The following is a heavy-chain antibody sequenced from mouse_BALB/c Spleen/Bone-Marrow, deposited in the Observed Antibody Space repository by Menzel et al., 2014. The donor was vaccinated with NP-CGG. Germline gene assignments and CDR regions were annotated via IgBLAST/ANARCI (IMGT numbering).Heavy chain of an antibody. J-gene: IGHJ4*01. CDR1: GYTFTSYN. Sequence: LQQSGAELVKPGASVKMSCKASGYTFTSYNMHWVKQTPGQGLEWIGAIYPGNGDTSYNQKFKGKATLTADKSSSTANMLLSSLTSENSAVYYCARNYYGYYYTLDYWGQGTSGTVSS. D-gene: IGHD1-1*01. V-gene: IGHV1-12*01. CDR3: ARNYYGYYYTLDY. CDR2: IYPGNGDT.